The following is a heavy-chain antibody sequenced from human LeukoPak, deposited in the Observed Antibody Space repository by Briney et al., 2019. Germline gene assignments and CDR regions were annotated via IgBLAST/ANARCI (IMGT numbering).Heavy chain of an antibody. V-gene: IGHV5-51*01. Sequence: GESLKISCKGSGYSFTSYWIGWVRQMPGKGLEWMGIIYPGDSDTRYSPSFQGQVTISADKSISTAYLQWSSLKASDTAMYYCARQGWELSYGYYYYMDVWGKGTTVTVSS. CDR1: GYSFTSYW. J-gene: IGHJ6*03. CDR3: ARQGWELSYGYYYYMDV. CDR2: IYPGDSDT. D-gene: IGHD1-26*01.